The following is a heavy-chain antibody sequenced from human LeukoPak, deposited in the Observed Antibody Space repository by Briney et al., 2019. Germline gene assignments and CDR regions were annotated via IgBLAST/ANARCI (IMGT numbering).Heavy chain of an antibody. V-gene: IGHV3-64*02. CDR2: INYKGGTT. Sequence: GGSLRLSCAASGFTLSDFSMHWVRQSPGRGLEYVSAINYKGGTTYYADSVKGRFTISRDNSKNTLYLQIASLRGEDMAVYYCARVGPETAFDYWGQGTLVTVSS. CDR1: GFTLSDFS. CDR3: ARVGPETAFDY. D-gene: IGHD1-14*01. J-gene: IGHJ4*02.